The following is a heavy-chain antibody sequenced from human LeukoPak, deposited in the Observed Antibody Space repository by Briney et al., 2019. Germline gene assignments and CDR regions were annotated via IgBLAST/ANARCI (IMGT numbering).Heavy chain of an antibody. V-gene: IGHV3-72*01. CDR1: GFTSSDHY. J-gene: IGHJ4*02. D-gene: IGHD6-19*01. CDR3: TTSDSSGWYGFVY. Sequence: GGSLRLSCAASGFTSSDHYMDWVRQAPGKGLEWVGRTKDKANSYTTQYAASVKGRFTISRDDSKNSLYLQMNSLKTEDTAVYYCTTSDSSGWYGFVYWGQGTLVTVSS. CDR2: TKDKANSYTT.